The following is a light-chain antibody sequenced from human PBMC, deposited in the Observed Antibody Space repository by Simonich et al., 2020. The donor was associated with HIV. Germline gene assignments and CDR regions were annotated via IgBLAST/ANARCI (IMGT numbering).Light chain of an antibody. V-gene: IGKV3D-15*01. CDR1: QNVASN. CDR2: GAS. J-gene: IGKJ3*01. CDR3: QQYNNWPSPFT. Sequence: EIVMTQSPATLSVSPGERATLSCRASQNVASNLAWYQQKPGQAPRLLIYGASSRATGIPDRCSGSGFGTEFTLTISSMQSEDFAVYYCQQYNNWPSPFTFGPGTKVDIK.